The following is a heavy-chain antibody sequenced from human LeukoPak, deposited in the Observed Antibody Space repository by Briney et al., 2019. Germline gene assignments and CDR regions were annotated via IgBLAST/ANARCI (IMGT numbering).Heavy chain of an antibody. Sequence: PSETLSLPCTVSGGSVSSGTYYGRWIRQPPGEGREWIGYINYSGSTNYNPSLKSRVTISVDTSKNQFSLKLSSVTAADTAVYYCARVEWFGELSPFDIWGQGTMVTVSS. J-gene: IGHJ3*02. CDR2: INYSGST. D-gene: IGHD3-10*01. CDR3: ARVEWFGELSPFDI. CDR1: GGSVSSGTYY. V-gene: IGHV4-61*01.